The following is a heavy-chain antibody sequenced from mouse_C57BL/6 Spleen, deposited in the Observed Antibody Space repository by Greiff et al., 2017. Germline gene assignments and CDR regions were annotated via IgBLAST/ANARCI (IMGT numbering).Heavy chain of an antibody. CDR2: IDPETGGT. CDR3: TRWNYGSRGLDY. D-gene: IGHD1-1*01. CDR1: GYTFTDYD. J-gene: IGHJ2*01. Sequence: VQLQQSGAELVRPGASVTLSCKASGYTFTDYDMHWVKQRPVHGLEWIGAIDPETGGTVYNQKFKGKAILTADKSSSTAYMELRILTSEDAAVYYCTRWNYGSRGLDYWGQGTTLTVSS. V-gene: IGHV1-15*01.